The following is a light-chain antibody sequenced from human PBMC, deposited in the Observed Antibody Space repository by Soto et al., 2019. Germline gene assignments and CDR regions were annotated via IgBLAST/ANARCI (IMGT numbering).Light chain of an antibody. V-gene: IGLV2-8*01. J-gene: IGLJ2*01. CDR3: SLYAGGNNVI. CDR1: RSDVGSYIF. Sequence: QSALTQPPSASGSPGQSVTISFAGTRSDVGSYIFVSWYQHHPGKAPKLLIYEITKRPPGVSDRFSGSKSGNTASLTVSGLQVEDEADYYCSLYAGGNNVIFGGGTKVTVL. CDR2: EIT.